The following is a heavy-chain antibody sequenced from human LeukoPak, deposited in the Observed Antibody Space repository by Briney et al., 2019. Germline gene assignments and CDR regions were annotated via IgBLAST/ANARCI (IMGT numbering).Heavy chain of an antibody. CDR3: ARDYDFFDY. CDR2: IYYSGST. V-gene: IGHV4-59*01. D-gene: IGHD3-3*01. CDR1: AGSISSYY. Sequence: PSQTLSLTCTVYAGSISSYYWSWVRQPPGKGLEWLGYIYYSGSTNYNPSLKSRVTISVDTSKNQFSLKLSSVTAADAAVYYCARDYDFFDYWGQGTLVTVSS. J-gene: IGHJ4*02.